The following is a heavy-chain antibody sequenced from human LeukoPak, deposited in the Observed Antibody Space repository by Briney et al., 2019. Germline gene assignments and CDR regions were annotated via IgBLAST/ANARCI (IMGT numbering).Heavy chain of an antibody. J-gene: IGHJ4*02. Sequence: GGSLRLSCAAYGFTFSSYSMNWVRQPPGKGLEWVSSISSSSSYIYYAASVKRRSTISRDNAKNSLYLQMNSLRAEDRAVYYCTRVAAGVTTTVWGQGTLVTVSS. CDR2: ISSSSSYI. CDR1: GFTFSSYS. V-gene: IGHV3-21*01. D-gene: IGHD4-17*01. CDR3: TRVAAGVTTTV.